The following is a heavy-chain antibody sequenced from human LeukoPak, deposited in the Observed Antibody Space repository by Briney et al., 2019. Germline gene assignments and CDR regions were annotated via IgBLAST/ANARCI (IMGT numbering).Heavy chain of an antibody. V-gene: IGHV4-59*04. Sequence: SETLSLTCTVSGGSISSYYWSWIRQPPGKGLEWIGYIYYSGSTYYNPSLKSRVTISVDTSKNQFSLKLSSVTAADTAVYYCARVIAVPAAPYFDYWGQGTLVTVSS. J-gene: IGHJ4*02. CDR1: GGSISSYY. CDR3: ARVIAVPAAPYFDY. D-gene: IGHD2-2*01. CDR2: IYYSGST.